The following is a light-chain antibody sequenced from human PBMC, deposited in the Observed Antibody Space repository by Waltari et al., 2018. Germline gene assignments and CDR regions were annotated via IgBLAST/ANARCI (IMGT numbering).Light chain of an antibody. CDR3: ATWDASLDTWV. CDR1: NSNLGSDI. Sequence: QSVVTQPPSASGTPGQRGTLSCSGSNSNLGSDIVNWYQQFPGTAPKLLIYANNQRPSGVPGRFSASRSGTSASLVISGLQSEDEADYYCATWDASLDTWVFGGGTKVTVL. V-gene: IGLV1-44*01. J-gene: IGLJ3*02. CDR2: ANN.